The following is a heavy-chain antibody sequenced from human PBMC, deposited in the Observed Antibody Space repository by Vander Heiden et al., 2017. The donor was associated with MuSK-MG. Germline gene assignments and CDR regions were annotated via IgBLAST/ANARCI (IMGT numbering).Heavy chain of an antibody. J-gene: IGHJ6*02. D-gene: IGHD6-13*01. Sequence: QVQLQQWGAGLLKPSETLSLTCAVYGGSFSGYYWSWIRQPPGEGLEWIGEINHSGSTNYNPSLKSRVTISVDTSKNQFSLKLSSVTAADTAVYYCARGRSIAAAGEDYYYGMDVWGQGTTVTVSS. CDR3: ARGRSIAAAGEDYYYGMDV. CDR2: INHSGST. CDR1: GGSFSGYY. V-gene: IGHV4-34*01.